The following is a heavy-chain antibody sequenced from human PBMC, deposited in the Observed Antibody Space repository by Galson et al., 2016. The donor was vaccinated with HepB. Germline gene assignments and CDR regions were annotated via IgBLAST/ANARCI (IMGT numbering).Heavy chain of an antibody. J-gene: IGHJ6*02. CDR1: GFTFSDAY. CDR3: TIDLPHDSGCYHYGPISCNYYGLDV. CDR2: LKSRSAGETA. D-gene: IGHD3-22*01. V-gene: IGHV3-15*01. Sequence: SLRLSCAASGFTFSDAYMGWVRQAPGKGLEWLARLKSRSAGETADYAAPVKGRFTISRDDSKNMQYLQMNSLKIEDTAVYYCTIDLPHDSGCYHYGPISCNYYGLDVWGQGTTVTVSS.